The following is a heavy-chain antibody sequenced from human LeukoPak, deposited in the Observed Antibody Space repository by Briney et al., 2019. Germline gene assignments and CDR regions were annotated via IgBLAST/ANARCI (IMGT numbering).Heavy chain of an antibody. D-gene: IGHD6-19*01. CDR3: ARDPAAVAAIDY. V-gene: IGHV3-11*01. CDR2: ISSSGSTI. J-gene: IGHJ4*02. Sequence: GGTLRLSCAASGFTFSDYYMSWIRQAPGKGLEWVSYISSSGSTIYYADSVKGRFTISRDNAKNSLYLQMNSLRAEDTAVYYCARDPAAVAAIDYWGQGTLVTVSS. CDR1: GFTFSDYY.